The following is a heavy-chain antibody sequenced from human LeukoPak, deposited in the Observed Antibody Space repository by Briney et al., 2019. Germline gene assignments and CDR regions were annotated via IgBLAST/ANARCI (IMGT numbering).Heavy chain of an antibody. CDR3: AKDYYSNYYRVGDYFDY. J-gene: IGHJ4*02. Sequence: PGGSLRLSCAASGFTFSSYAMSWVRQAPGKGLEWVSAISGSGGSTYYADSVKGRFTISRDNSKNTLYLQMNSLRAEDTAVYYCAKDYYSNYYRVGDYFDYWGQGTLVTVSS. D-gene: IGHD4-11*01. CDR1: GFTFSSYA. CDR2: ISGSGGST. V-gene: IGHV3-23*01.